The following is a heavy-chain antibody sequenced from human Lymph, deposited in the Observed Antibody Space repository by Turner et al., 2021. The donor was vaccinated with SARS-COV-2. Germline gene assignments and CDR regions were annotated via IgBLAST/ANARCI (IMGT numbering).Heavy chain of an antibody. CDR1: GGSTNSNY. J-gene: IGHJ5*02. Sequence: QVQLQESGPRLVKPLETLSLPCTVSGGSTNSNYWSWIRQPPETRLEWVGYIYYRGSTNYNPSLKSRVTISVDTSKNQFSLKLTSVTAADTAIYYCARETVNNWVDPWGQGILVTVSS. V-gene: IGHV4-59*01. CDR3: ARETVNNWVDP. CDR2: IYYRGST. D-gene: IGHD2-21*02.